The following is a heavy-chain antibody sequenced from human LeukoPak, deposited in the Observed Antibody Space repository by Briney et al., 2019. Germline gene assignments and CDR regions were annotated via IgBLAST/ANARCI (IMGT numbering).Heavy chain of an antibody. CDR1: GYTFTGYY. CDR3: ARSGLEAALHGFDY. V-gene: IGHV1-2*02. J-gene: IGHJ4*02. Sequence: ASVKVSCKASGYTFTGYYMHWVRQAPGQGLEWMGWINPNSGGTNYAQKFQGRVTMTRDTSISTAYMELSRLRSDDTAVYYCARSGLEAALHGFDYWGQGTLVTVSS. D-gene: IGHD3-3*01. CDR2: INPNSGGT.